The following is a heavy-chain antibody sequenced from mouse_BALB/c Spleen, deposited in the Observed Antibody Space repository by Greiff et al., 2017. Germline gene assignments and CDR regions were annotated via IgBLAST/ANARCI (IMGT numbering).Heavy chain of an antibody. J-gene: IGHJ1*01. CDR2: IYPGNVNT. D-gene: IGHD3-1*01. Sequence: QVQLQQSGPELVKPGASVRISCKASGYTFTSYYIHWVKQRPGQGLEWIGWIYPGNVNTKYNEKFKGKATLTADKSSSTAYMQLSSLTSEDSAVYFCARGGLYWYFDVWGAGTTVTVSS. CDR3: ARGGLYWYFDV. V-gene: IGHV1S56*01. CDR1: GYTFTSYY.